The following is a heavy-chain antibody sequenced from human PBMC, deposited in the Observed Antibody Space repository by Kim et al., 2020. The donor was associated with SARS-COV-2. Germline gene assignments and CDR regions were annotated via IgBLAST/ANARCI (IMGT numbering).Heavy chain of an antibody. CDR3: ARSGFNYGWDV. D-gene: IGHD3-10*01. J-gene: IGHJ6*02. V-gene: IGHV3-7*01. CDR2: INHDGSQR. CDR1: GFSFRSHW. Sequence: GGSLRLSCAASGFSFRSHWMSWVRQAPGKGLEWVANINHDGSQRYFVDSAKGRFTISRDNARDSLYFDMSSLRAEDTAVYYCARSGFNYGWDVWGQGTTVTVSS.